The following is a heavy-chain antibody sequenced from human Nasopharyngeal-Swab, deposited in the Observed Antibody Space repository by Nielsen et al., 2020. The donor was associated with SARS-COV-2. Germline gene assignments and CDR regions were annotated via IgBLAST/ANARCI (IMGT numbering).Heavy chain of an antibody. CDR2: IWYDGSNK. J-gene: IGHJ6*03. V-gene: IGHV3-30*02. CDR1: GFTFSSYG. Sequence: GGSLRLSCAASGFTFSSYGMHWVRQAPGKGLEWVAVIWYDGSNKYYADSVKGRFTISRDNSKNTLYLQMNSLRVEDTAVYYCAKAHGGGFYYYYMDVWGKGTTVTVSS. D-gene: IGHD2-15*01. CDR3: AKAHGGGFYYYYMDV.